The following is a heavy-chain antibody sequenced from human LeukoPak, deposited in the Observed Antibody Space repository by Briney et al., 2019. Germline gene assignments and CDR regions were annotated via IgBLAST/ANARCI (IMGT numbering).Heavy chain of an antibody. CDR1: GGSISSSSYY. J-gene: IGHJ3*02. CDR2: IYYSGST. D-gene: IGHD3-22*01. V-gene: IGHV4-39*01. CDR3: ARQPSYYDSSIPTFGAFDI. Sequence: PSETLSLTCTVSGGSISSSSYYWGWIRQPPGKGLEWIGSIYYSGSTYYNPSLKSRVAISVDTSKNQFSLKLSSVTAADTAVYYCARQPSYYDSSIPTFGAFDIWGQGTMVTVSS.